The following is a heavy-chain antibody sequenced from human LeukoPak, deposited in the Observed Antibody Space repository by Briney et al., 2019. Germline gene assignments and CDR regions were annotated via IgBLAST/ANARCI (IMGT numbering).Heavy chain of an antibody. Sequence: SVKVSCRASGGTFSNYAFSWVRQAPGQGLEWMGGIIPIFRTTNYAEQFQGRVTITTDESTNTAYLDLSSLRSEDTAVYYCAKDDGSATMGFDSWGQGTLVSVSS. D-gene: IGHD1-26*01. V-gene: IGHV1-69*05. CDR2: IIPIFRTT. CDR3: AKDDGSATMGFDS. CDR1: GGTFSNYA. J-gene: IGHJ5*01.